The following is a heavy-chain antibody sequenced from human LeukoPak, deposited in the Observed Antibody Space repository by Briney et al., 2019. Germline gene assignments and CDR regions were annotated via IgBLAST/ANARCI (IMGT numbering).Heavy chain of an antibody. J-gene: IGHJ6*03. V-gene: IGHV4-4*07. CDR3: AREQLELRGADYYYYMDV. D-gene: IGHD1-1*01. CDR1: GGSISIYY. CDR2: IYTSGGT. Sequence: SETLSLTCTVSGGSISIYYWNWIRQPAGKGLEWIGRIYTSGGTNYNPSLKSRVTMSVDKSKNQFSLTLSSVTAADTAVYYCAREQLELRGADYYYYMDVWGKGTTVTVSS.